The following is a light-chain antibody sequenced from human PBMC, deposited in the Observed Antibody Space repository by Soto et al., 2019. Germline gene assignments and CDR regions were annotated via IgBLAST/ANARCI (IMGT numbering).Light chain of an antibody. Sequence: EIVLTQSPGTLSLSPGERTTLSCRASQSISSTYFAWYQQKPGQAPRLLIYGASSRATGIPDRFSGSGSGTDFTLTISRLEPEDFAVYYCQQYGNSPQTFGQGTRVEIK. CDR2: GAS. J-gene: IGKJ1*01. CDR1: QSISSTY. V-gene: IGKV3-20*01. CDR3: QQYGNSPQT.